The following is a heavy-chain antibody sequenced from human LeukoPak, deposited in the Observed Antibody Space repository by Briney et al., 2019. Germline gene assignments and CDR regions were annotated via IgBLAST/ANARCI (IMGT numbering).Heavy chain of an antibody. CDR1: GFTFSSYA. D-gene: IGHD2-2*02. Sequence: GGSLRLSCAASGFTFSSYAMHWVRQAPGKGLEYVSAISSNGGSTYYANSVKGRFTISRDNSKNTLYLQMNSLRAEDTAVYYCAKAAFGSTSCYNDWGQGTLVTVSS. J-gene: IGHJ4*02. V-gene: IGHV3-64*01. CDR3: AKAAFGSTSCYND. CDR2: ISSNGGST.